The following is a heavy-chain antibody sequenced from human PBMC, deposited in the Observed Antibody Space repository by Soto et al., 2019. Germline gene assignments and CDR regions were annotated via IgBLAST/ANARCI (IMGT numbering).Heavy chain of an antibody. CDR2: ISGSGGAI. CDR1: GFTFSSYA. V-gene: IGHV3-23*01. D-gene: IGHD2-2*02. J-gene: IGHJ4*02. CDR3: AKNGVISAAIFAGPDY. Sequence: GGSLRLSCAASGFTFSSYAMTWVRQAPGKGLEWVSVISGSGGAIYYADSVKGRFTISRDNSENTVFLRMNSLRAEDTAVYYCAKNGVISAAIFAGPDYWGQGTLVTVSS.